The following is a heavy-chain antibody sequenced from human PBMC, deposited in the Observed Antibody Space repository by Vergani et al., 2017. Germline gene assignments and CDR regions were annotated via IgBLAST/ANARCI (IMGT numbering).Heavy chain of an antibody. D-gene: IGHD2-15*01. CDR1: GFTFSSYS. J-gene: IGHJ6*02. Sequence: EVQLVESGGGLVKPGGSLRLSCAASGFTFSSYSMNWVRQAPGKGLEWVSSISSSSSYIYYADSVKGRFTISRDNAKNSLYLQMNSLRAEDTAVYYCARYLEGRPQYCSGDSCALDYYYGMDVWGQGTTVTVSS. CDR3: ARYLEGRPQYCSGDSCALDYYYGMDV. CDR2: ISSSSSYI. V-gene: IGHV3-21*01.